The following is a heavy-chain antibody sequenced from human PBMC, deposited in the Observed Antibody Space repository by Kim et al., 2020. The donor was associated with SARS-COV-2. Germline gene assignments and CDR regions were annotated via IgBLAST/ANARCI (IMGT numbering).Heavy chain of an antibody. J-gene: IGHJ4*02. D-gene: IGHD6-19*01. Sequence: IHYADSVKGRFTIARDNAKTSLYLQMNSLRAEDTAVYYCARGYSSGWFDYWGQGTLVTVSS. CDR3: ARGYSSGWFDY. CDR2: I. V-gene: IGHV3-11*01.